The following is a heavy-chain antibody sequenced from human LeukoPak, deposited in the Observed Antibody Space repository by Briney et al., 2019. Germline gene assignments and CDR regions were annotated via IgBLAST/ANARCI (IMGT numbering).Heavy chain of an antibody. J-gene: IGHJ4*02. V-gene: IGHV1-69*05. D-gene: IGHD3-10*01. CDR3: ARLGYYYGSGSYNDY. CDR1: GGTFSSYA. Sequence: VASVKVSCKASGGTFSSYAISWVRQAPGQGLEWMGGIIPIFGTASYAQKFQGRVTITTDESTSTAYMELSSLRSEDTAVYYCARLGYYYGSGSYNDYWGQGTLVTVSS. CDR2: IIPIFGTA.